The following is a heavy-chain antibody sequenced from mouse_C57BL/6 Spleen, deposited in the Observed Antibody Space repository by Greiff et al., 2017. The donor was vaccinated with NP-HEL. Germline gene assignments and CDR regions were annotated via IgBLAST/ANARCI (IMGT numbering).Heavy chain of an antibody. D-gene: IGHD2-3*01. V-gene: IGHV3-6*01. Sequence: DVKLVESGPGLVKPSQSLSLTCSVTGYSITSGYYWNWIRQFPGNKLEWMGYISYDGSNNYNPSLKNRIPITRDTSKNQFFLKLNSVTTEDTATYYCARDDGYPDYWGQGTTLTVSS. CDR2: ISYDGSN. J-gene: IGHJ2*01. CDR3: ARDDGYPDY. CDR1: GYSITSGYY.